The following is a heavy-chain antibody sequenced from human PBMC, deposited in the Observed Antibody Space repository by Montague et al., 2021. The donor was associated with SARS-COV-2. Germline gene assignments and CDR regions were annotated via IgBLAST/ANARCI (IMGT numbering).Heavy chain of an antibody. CDR3: ARVSLAAAATRSDY. D-gene: IGHD6-13*01. CDR2: TYYSGST. V-gene: IGHV4-61*08. J-gene: IGHJ4*02. Sequence: SETLSLTCTVSGGSVSSGGYYWSWIRQPPGKGLGWIGYTYYSGSTNYNPSLKSRVTISLDTSKNQFSLKLTSVTAADTAVYYCARVSLAAAATRSDYWGQGTLVTVSS. CDR1: GGSVSSGGYY.